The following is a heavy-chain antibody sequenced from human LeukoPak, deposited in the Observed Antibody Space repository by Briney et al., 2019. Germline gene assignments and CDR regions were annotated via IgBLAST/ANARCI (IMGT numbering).Heavy chain of an antibody. CDR3: ARGQNTRVLRFLEWYDAFDI. D-gene: IGHD3-3*01. CDR2: INHSGST. CDR1: GGSFSGYY. V-gene: IGHV4-34*01. Sequence: SETLSLTCAVSGGSFSGYYWSWVRQPPGKGLEWVGEINHSGSTNYNPSLKSRVTISVDTSKNQFSLKLSSVTAADTAEYYCARGQNTRVLRFLEWYDAFDIWGQGTMLTVSS. J-gene: IGHJ3*02.